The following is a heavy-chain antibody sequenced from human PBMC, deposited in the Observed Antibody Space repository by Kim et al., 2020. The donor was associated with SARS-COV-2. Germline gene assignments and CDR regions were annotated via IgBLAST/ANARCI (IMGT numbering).Heavy chain of an antibody. V-gene: IGHV3-23*01. D-gene: IGHD6-13*01. J-gene: IGHJ3*02. Sequence: GGSLRLSCAASGFTFSSYAMSWVRQAPGKGLEWVSAISGSGGSTYYADSVKGRFTISRDNSKNTLYLQMNSLRAEDTAVYYCAKDLSSSWYYPGGAFDIWGQGTMVTVSS. CDR1: GFTFSSYA. CDR2: ISGSGGST. CDR3: AKDLSSSWYYPGGAFDI.